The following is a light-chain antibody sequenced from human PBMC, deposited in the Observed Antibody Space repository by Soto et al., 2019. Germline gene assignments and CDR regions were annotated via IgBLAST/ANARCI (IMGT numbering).Light chain of an antibody. J-gene: IGKJ1*01. CDR3: QQIGSSRSWM. CDR2: GAS. CDR1: RSVTNNY. V-gene: IGKV3-20*01. Sequence: GIRSVTNNYLAWHQQKPGQTPRLLIYGASSRATGIPDRFSGSGSGTDFTLTIIRLETEGFESEYCQQIGSSRSWMVGPGTKVDIK.